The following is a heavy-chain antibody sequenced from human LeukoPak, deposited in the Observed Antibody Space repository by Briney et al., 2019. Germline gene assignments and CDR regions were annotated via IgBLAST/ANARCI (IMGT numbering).Heavy chain of an antibody. CDR1: GFTFSRHA. Sequence: GGSLRLSCAASGFTFSRHAMHWVRQAPGKGLEGVVLISYDGSYKYYADSVKGRFTISRGNSKNMLYLQLNNLRAEDTAMYYCAKEAAAPSYYYYGLDVWGQGTTVTVSS. CDR2: ISYDGSYK. V-gene: IGHV3-30*04. D-gene: IGHD6-13*01. J-gene: IGHJ6*02. CDR3: AKEAAAPSYYYYGLDV.